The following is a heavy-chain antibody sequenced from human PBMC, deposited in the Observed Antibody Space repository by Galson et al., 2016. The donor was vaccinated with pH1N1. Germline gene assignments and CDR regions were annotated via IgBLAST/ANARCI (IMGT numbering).Heavy chain of an antibody. D-gene: IGHD4-17*01. V-gene: IGHV5-51*01. CDR3: ARQNDYGDYRGDAFDI. CDR1: GYSFSSSW. CDR2: IYLGGSHI. J-gene: IGHJ3*02. Sequence: QSGAEVKEPGESLKISCKGSGYSFSSSWIGWVRQVPGKGLEWMGIIYLGGSHIRYSPSFQGQVTISADKSINIVYLQWSSLKASGTAIYYCARQNDYGDYRGDAFDIWGQGTMVIVSS.